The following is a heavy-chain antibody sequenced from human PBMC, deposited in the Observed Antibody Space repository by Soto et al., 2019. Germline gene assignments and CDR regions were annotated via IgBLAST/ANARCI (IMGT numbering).Heavy chain of an antibody. CDR3: ARLQYSSGWYGITAFDI. CDR2: INSDGSST. J-gene: IGHJ3*02. Sequence: GGSLRLSCAASGFTFSSYWMHWVRQAPGKGLVWVSRINSDGSSTSYADSVKGRFTISRDNAKNTLYLQMNSLRAEDTAVYYCARLQYSSGWYGITAFDIWGQGTMVTVSS. CDR1: GFTFSSYW. V-gene: IGHV3-74*01. D-gene: IGHD6-19*01.